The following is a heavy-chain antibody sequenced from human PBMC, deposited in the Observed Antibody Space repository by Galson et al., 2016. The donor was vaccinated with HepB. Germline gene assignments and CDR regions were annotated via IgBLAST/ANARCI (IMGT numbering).Heavy chain of an antibody. CDR2: IYYSGST. D-gene: IGHD3-22*01. Sequence: ETLSLTCTVSAGSTRSNNYYWGWIRQPPGKGLEWIGTIYYSGSTYYNPSLTSRVTISVDTSKNQFSLKLSSVTASDTAVYYCVRHPTDYDDSSGYGQYYYYYMDVRGKGTTVTVTS. CDR1: AGSTRSNNYY. CDR3: VRHPTDYDDSSGYGQYYYYYMDV. V-gene: IGHV4-39*01. J-gene: IGHJ6*03.